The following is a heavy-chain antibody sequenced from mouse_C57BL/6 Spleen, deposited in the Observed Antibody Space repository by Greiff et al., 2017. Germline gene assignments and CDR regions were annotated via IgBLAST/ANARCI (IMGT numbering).Heavy chain of an antibody. V-gene: IGHV1-82*01. J-gene: IGHJ1*03. CDR2: IYPGDGDT. Sequence: QVQLQQSGPELVKPGASVKFSCKASGYAFSSSWMNWVKQRPGKGLEWIGLIYPGDGDTNYNGKFKGKATLTADKSSSTAYMQLSGLDSEDSAVYFGARSYFDVWGTGTTVTVSS. CDR1: GYAFSSSW. CDR3: ARSYFDV.